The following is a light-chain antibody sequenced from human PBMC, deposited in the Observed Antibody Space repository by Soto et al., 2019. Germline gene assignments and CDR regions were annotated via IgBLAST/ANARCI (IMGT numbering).Light chain of an antibody. J-gene: IGKJ4*01. CDR2: GPT. Sequence: EIVMTQSPATLSVSPGERATLSCRASQSVSSNLAWYQQKPGQTPSLPIYGPTTRATSIPARFSGSGSGTEFTLTISSLQSEDFAVYYCQQYNNWPLTFGGGTKVEIK. CDR1: QSVSSN. V-gene: IGKV3-15*01. CDR3: QQYNNWPLT.